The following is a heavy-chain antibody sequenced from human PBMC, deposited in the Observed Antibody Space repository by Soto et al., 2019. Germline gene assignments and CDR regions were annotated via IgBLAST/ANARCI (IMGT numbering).Heavy chain of an antibody. V-gene: IGHV4-59*01. CDR2: VYNSWNT. CDR3: TRPNQGDYAFDI. D-gene: IGHD2-21*02. CDR1: DGSISSYY. Sequence: SETLCLTCYVSDGSISSYYWSWIRQPPGKGLEWIGYVYNSWNTYYNPSLESRVTISVETSKNQISLKLRSVTAADTAVYYCTRPNQGDYAFDIWGQGTMVTVSS. J-gene: IGHJ3*02.